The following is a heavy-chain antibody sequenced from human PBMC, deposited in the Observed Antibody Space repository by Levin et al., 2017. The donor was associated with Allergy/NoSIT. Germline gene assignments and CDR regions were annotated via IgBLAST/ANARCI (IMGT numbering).Heavy chain of an antibody. D-gene: IGHD6-19*01. V-gene: IGHV3-11*01. CDR3: AAGSGRGWPYYFDY. CDR2: ISSSGSTI. CDR1: GFTFSDYY. Sequence: SGGSLRLSCAASGFTFSDYYMSWIRQAPGKGLEWVSYISSSGSTIYYADSVKGRFTISRDNAKNSLYLQMNSLRAEDTAVYYCAAGSGRGWPYYFDYWGQGTLVTVSS. J-gene: IGHJ4*02.